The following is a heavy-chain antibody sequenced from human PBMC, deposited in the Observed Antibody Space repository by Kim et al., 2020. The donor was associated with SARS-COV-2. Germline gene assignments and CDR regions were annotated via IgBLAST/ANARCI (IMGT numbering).Heavy chain of an antibody. V-gene: IGHV4-39*01. Sequence: YIPSRQSRVPISVDTAKYQFSLKLSSVTAADTAVYYCARRRDTAMVDFDYWGQGTLVTVSS. D-gene: IGHD5-18*01. CDR3: ARRRDTAMVDFDY. J-gene: IGHJ4*02.